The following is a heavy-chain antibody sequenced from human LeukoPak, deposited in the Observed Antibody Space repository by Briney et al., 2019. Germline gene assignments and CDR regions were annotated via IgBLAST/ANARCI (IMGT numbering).Heavy chain of an antibody. J-gene: IGHJ3*02. CDR2: IGTAGDT. Sequence: GGSLRLSCAASGFTFSSYDMHWVRHATGKGLEWVSAIGTAGDTYYPGSVKGRFTISRENAKNSLYLQMNSLRAGDTAVYYCARGISSGWYFGAFDIWGQGTMVTVSS. D-gene: IGHD6-19*01. CDR1: GFTFSSYD. CDR3: ARGISSGWYFGAFDI. V-gene: IGHV3-13*04.